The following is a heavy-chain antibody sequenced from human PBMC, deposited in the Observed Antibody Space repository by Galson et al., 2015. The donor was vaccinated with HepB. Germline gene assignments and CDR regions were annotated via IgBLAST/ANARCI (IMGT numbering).Heavy chain of an antibody. Sequence: SLRLSCAASGFTFSSYWMHWVRQAPGKGLVWVSRINSDGSSTSYADSVKGRFTISRDNAKNTLYLQMNSLRAGDTAVYYCAREDWNDEDYYYYGMDVWGQGTTVTVSS. CDR1: GFTFSSYW. D-gene: IGHD1-1*01. CDR2: INSDGSST. CDR3: AREDWNDEDYYYYGMDV. V-gene: IGHV3-74*01. J-gene: IGHJ6*02.